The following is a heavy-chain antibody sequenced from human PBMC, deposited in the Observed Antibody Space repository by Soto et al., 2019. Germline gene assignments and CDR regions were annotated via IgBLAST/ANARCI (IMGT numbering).Heavy chain of an antibody. CDR3: ASRRTTTYCSGGSCYARGFDY. J-gene: IGHJ4*02. D-gene: IGHD2-15*01. V-gene: IGHV4-30-4*01. Sequence: QVQLQESGPGLVKPSQTLSLTCTVSGGSISSGDYYWSWIRQPPGKGLEWIGYIYYSGSTYYNPSLKSRVTISVDTSENQFSLKLSSVTAADTAVYYSASRRTTTYCSGGSCYARGFDYWGQGTLVTVSS. CDR1: GGSISSGDYY. CDR2: IYYSGST.